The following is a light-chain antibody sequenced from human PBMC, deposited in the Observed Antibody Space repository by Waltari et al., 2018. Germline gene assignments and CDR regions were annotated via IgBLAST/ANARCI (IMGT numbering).Light chain of an antibody. CDR2: KDN. Sequence: YYLTHPTSVSMSPVQTARSTYSGDLLAQKYGRWFQQKPGQAPVQVIYKDNERPSGIPERFSGSSSGTTVTLTISGAHVDDEADYYCYSAADNAVGVFGGGTKLTV. J-gene: IGLJ3*02. CDR1: LLAQKY. CDR3: YSAADNAVGV. V-gene: IGLV3-27*01.